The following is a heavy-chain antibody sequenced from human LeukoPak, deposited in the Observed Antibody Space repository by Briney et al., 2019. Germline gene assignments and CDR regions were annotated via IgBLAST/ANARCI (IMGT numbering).Heavy chain of an antibody. V-gene: IGHV3-23*01. CDR2: ITGGGGGA. J-gene: IGHJ4*02. D-gene: IGHD3-22*01. CDR3: ARTYYDSSGYNY. CDR1: GFTFSNSA. Sequence: GGSLRLSCAASGFTFSNSAMAWVRQAPGKGLEWVSSITGGGGGAYYIDSVKGRFTISRDNSKNTLYLDMNSLRAEDTAVYYCARTYYDSSGYNYWGQGTLVTVSS.